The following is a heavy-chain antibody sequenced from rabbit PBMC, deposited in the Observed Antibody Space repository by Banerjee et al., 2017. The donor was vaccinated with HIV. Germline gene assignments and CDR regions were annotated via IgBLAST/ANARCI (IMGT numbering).Heavy chain of an antibody. CDR3: ARDWGL. CDR2: IYNGDGST. V-gene: IGHV1S40*01. Sequence: QSVEESGGDLVKPEGSLTLTCTASGFSFSNGYVMCWVRQAPGKGPEWIACIYNGDGSTYYASWAKGRFTISKTSSTTVTLQMTSLTAADTATYFCARDWGLWGPGTLVTVS. D-gene: IGHD3-1*01. J-gene: IGHJ6*01. CDR1: GFSFSNGYV.